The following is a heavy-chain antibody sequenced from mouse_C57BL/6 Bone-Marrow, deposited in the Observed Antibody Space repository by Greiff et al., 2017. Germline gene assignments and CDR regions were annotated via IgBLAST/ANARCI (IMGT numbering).Heavy chain of an antibody. CDR3: ARGGYGSSYPHYWYFDV. Sequence: VQLPQPGAELVKPGASVKLSCKASGYTFTSYWMHWVKQRPGQGLEWIGMIHPNSGSTNYNEKFKSKATLTVDKSASTAYMQLSSLTSEDSAVXYCARGGYGSSYPHYWYFDVWGTGTTVTVSS. V-gene: IGHV1-64*01. D-gene: IGHD1-1*01. CDR2: IHPNSGST. J-gene: IGHJ1*03. CDR1: GYTFTSYW.